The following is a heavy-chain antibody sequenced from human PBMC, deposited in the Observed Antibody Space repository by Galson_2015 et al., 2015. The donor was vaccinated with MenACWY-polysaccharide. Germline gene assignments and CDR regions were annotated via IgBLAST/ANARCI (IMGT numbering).Heavy chain of an antibody. D-gene: IGHD6-13*01. Sequence: PALVKPTQTLTLTCTFSGFSLSTSGVGVGWIRQPPGKALEWLALIYWDDDKRYSPSLKSRLTITKDTSKNQVVLTMTNMDPVDTATYYCAHSRQQLVGGGFDPWGQGTLVTVSS. V-gene: IGHV2-5*02. CDR1: GFSLSTSGVG. CDR3: AHSRQQLVGGGFDP. CDR2: IYWDDDK. J-gene: IGHJ5*02.